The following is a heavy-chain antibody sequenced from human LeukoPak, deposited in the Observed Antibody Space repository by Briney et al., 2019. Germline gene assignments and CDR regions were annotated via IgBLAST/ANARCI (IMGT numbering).Heavy chain of an antibody. CDR2: IYYSGST. V-gene: IGHV4-59*08. CDR1: GGSISSYY. Sequence: SETLSLTCTVSGGSISSYYWSWIRQPPGKGLEWIGDIYYSGSTNYNPSLKSRVTIAVDKSKNQFSLKLSSVTAADTAVYYCARFRYYDSSGPYYFDYWGQGTLVTVSS. CDR3: ARFRYYDSSGPYYFDY. J-gene: IGHJ4*02. D-gene: IGHD3-22*01.